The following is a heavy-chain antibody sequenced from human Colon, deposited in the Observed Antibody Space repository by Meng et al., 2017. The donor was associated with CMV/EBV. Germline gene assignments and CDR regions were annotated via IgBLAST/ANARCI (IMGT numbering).Heavy chain of an antibody. V-gene: IGHV4-61*08. D-gene: IGHD3-3*01. CDR3: ARVGLYYDFWSGYYTNYFDY. CDR1: GGSISSGGYY. Sequence: SETLSLTCTVSGGSISSGGYYWSWIRQHPGKGLEWIGYIYYSGSTNYNPSLKSRVTISVDTSKNQFSLKLSSVTAADTAVYYCARVGLYYDFWSGYYTNYFDYWGQGTLVTVSS. CDR2: IYYSGST. J-gene: IGHJ4*02.